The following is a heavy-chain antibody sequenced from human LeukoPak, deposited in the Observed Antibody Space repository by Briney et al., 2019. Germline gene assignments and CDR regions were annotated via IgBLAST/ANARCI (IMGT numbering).Heavy chain of an antibody. CDR3: AKDLAYCGGDCYSEPHY. Sequence: GGSLRLSCAASGFTFSSYAMSWVRQAPGKGLEWVSAISGSGGSTYYADSVKGRFTISRDNSKNTLYPQMNSLRAEDTAVYYCAKDLAYCGGDCYSEPHYWGQGTLVTVSS. CDR1: GFTFSSYA. CDR2: ISGSGGST. J-gene: IGHJ4*02. D-gene: IGHD2-21*02. V-gene: IGHV3-23*01.